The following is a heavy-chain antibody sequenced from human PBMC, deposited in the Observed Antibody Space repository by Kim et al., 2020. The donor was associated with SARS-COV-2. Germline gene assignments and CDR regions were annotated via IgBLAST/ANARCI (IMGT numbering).Heavy chain of an antibody. V-gene: IGHV4-59*01. J-gene: IGHJ4*02. Sequence: SETLSLTCTVSGGSISSYYWSWIRQPPGKGLEWIGYIYYSGSPNYNTSLKSRVTISVNTSKNQFSLKQSSVTATDTAVYYFARGLGDTYDEFWCGYLPYYFDYWGQGTLVTVSS. CDR1: GGSISSYY. CDR3: ARGLGDTYDEFWCGYLPYYFDY. D-gene: IGHD3-3*01. CDR2: IYYSGSP.